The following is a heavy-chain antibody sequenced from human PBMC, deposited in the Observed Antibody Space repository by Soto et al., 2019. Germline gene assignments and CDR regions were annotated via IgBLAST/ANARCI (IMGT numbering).Heavy chain of an antibody. V-gene: IGHV3-66*01. CDR1: GFTVSSNY. Sequence: EVQLVESGGGLVQPGGSLRLSCAVFGFTVSSNYMSWVRQAPGKGLECVSVIYSGGSTYYADSVKGRFTISRDNSKNTLYLQMNSLRVEDTAVYCCARDPPGQWLADWGQGTLVTVSS. D-gene: IGHD6-19*01. CDR2: IYSGGST. J-gene: IGHJ4*02. CDR3: ARDPPGQWLAD.